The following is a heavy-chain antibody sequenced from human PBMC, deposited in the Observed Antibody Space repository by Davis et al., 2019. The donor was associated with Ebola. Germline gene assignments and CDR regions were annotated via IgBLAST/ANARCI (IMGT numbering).Heavy chain of an antibody. D-gene: IGHD6-13*01. Sequence: SQTLSLTCAISGDSVSSNSAAWNWIRQSPSRGLEWLGRTYYRSKWYNDYAVSVKSRITINPDTSKNQFSLQLNSVTPEDTAVYYCARDLGSSWYITPDYYGMDVWGQGTTVTVSS. CDR3: ARDLGSSWYITPDYYGMDV. CDR2: TYYRSKWYN. J-gene: IGHJ6*02. CDR1: GDSVSSNSAA. V-gene: IGHV6-1*01.